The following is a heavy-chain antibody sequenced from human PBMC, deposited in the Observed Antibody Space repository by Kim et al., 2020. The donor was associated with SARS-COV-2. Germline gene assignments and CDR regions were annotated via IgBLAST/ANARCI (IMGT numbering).Heavy chain of an antibody. Sequence: ASVKVSCKASGYTFTSYGISWVRQAPGQGLEWMGWISAYNGNTNYAQKLQGRVTMTTDTSTSTAYMELRSLRSVDTAVYYCARVGGVIVLYPPDFDYWGQGTLVTVSS. V-gene: IGHV1-18*01. D-gene: IGHD3-16*02. CDR3: ARVGGVIVLYPPDFDY. CDR1: GYTFTSYG. J-gene: IGHJ4*02. CDR2: ISAYNGNT.